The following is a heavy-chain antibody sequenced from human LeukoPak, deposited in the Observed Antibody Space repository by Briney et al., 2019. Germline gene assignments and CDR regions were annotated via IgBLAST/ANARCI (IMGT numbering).Heavy chain of an antibody. Sequence: GGSLRLSCAASGFTVSSSYMSWVRQAPGKGLEWVSVIYSAGSTFYADAVRGRFTISRDNSKNTLYLQMNSLRAEDTAVYYCARAIQYCSGGSRYPSAFDIWGQGTMVTVSS. D-gene: IGHD2-15*01. CDR1: GFTVSSSY. V-gene: IGHV3-53*01. J-gene: IGHJ3*02. CDR3: ARAIQYCSGGSRYPSAFDI. CDR2: IYSAGST.